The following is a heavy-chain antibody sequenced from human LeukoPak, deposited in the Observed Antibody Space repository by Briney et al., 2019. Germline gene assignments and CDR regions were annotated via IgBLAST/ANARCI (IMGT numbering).Heavy chain of an antibody. J-gene: IGHJ6*02. CDR2: ISSSSSYI. D-gene: IGHD6-13*01. V-gene: IGHV3-21*01. CDR1: GFTFSSYS. CDR3: ARALHSSSWYVDYYGMDI. Sequence: GGSLRLSCAASGFTFSSYSMNWVRQAPGKGLGWVSSISSSSSYIYYADSVKGRFTISRDNAKNSLYLQMNSLRAEDTAVYYCARALHSSSWYVDYYGMDIWGQGTTVTVSS.